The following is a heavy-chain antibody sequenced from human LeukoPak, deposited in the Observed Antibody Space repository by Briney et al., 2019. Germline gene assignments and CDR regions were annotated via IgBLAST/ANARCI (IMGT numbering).Heavy chain of an antibody. D-gene: IGHD6-13*01. CDR3: VRDRRYSSSWYPY. CDR2: IKQDGSEK. CDR1: GFTYSNYW. J-gene: IGHJ4*02. V-gene: IGHV3-7*01. Sequence: QPGGSLRLSCAASGFTYSNYWMSWVRQAPGKGLEWVASIKQDGSEKYYVDSVKGRFTIFRDNAKNSLYLQMNSLRAEDTAVYYCVRDRRYSSSWYPYWGQGTLVTVSS.